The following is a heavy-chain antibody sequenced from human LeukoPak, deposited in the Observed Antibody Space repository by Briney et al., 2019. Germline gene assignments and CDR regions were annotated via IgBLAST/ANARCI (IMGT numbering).Heavy chain of an antibody. CDR1: GGSFSGYY. CDR2: INHSGST. CDR3: ARGRILYSRAKRGFDP. D-gene: IGHD2-8*01. J-gene: IGHJ5*02. V-gene: IGHV4-34*01. Sequence: PSETLSLTCAVYGGSFSGYYWSWIRQPPGKGLEWIGEINHSGSTNYNPSLKSRVTISVDTSKNQFSLKLSSVTAADTAVYYCARGRILYSRAKRGFDPWGQGTLVTVSS.